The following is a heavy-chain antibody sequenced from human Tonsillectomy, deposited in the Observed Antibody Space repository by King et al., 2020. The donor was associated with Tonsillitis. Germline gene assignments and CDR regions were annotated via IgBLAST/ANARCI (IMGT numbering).Heavy chain of an antibody. J-gene: IGHJ3*02. CDR1: GGSISSYY. CDR3: AREEGYYDSSGSDAFDI. Sequence: VQLQESGPGLVKPSETLSLTCTVSGGSISSYYWSWIRQPPGKGLEWIGYIYYSGSTNYKPSLMSRVTISVDTSKNQLSLKLRSVTAADTAVYYCAREEGYYDSSGSDAFDIWGQGTMVTVSS. CDR2: IYYSGST. D-gene: IGHD3-22*01. V-gene: IGHV4-59*01.